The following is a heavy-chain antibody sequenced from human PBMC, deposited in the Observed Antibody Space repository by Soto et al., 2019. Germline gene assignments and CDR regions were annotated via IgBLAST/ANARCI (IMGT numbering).Heavy chain of an antibody. CDR2: INWNGGST. Sequence: GGSLRLSCAASGFTFDDYGMSWVRQAPGKGLEWVSGINWNGGSTGYADSVKGRFTISRDNAKNSLYLQMNSLRAEDTALYYCARFTLMYSSSWYYFDYWGQGTLVTVSS. CDR3: ARFTLMYSSSWYYFDY. D-gene: IGHD6-13*01. J-gene: IGHJ4*02. CDR1: GFTFDDYG. V-gene: IGHV3-20*04.